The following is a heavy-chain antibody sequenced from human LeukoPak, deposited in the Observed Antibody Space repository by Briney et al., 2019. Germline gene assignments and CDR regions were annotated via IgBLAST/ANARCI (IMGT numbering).Heavy chain of an antibody. CDR1: GGSISSSSYY. D-gene: IGHD2-2*01. Sequence: SETLSLTCTVSGGSISSSSYYWGWIRQPPGKGLEWIGSIYYSGSTYYNPSLKSRVTISVDTSKNQFSLKLSSVTAADTAVYYCAGNIVVVPANYFDYWGQGTLVTVSS. CDR2: IYYSGST. J-gene: IGHJ4*02. CDR3: AGNIVVVPANYFDY. V-gene: IGHV4-39*01.